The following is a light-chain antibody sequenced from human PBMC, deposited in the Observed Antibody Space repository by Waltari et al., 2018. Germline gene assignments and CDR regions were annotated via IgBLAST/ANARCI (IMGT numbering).Light chain of an antibody. CDR1: SSHIGNNY. Sequence: QSVLTQPPSVSAAPGQRVTISCSGGSSHIGNNYVSWYRQFPGTAPKLLIYEDNDRPSGVPCRFSGSKAGTSATLDITGLQAGDEADYYCGTWDSSLSGAVFGGGTHLTVL. CDR3: GTWDSSLSGAV. CDR2: EDN. J-gene: IGLJ7*01. V-gene: IGLV1-51*02.